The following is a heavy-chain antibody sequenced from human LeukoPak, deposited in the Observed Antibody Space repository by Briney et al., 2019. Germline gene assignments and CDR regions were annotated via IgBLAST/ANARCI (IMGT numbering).Heavy chain of an antibody. CDR1: GGSFSGYY. D-gene: IGHD3-10*01. CDR2: INHSGST. CDR3: AVHYCGSGSYLEY. J-gene: IGHJ4*02. Sequence: PSETLSLTCAVYGGSFSGYYWSWIRQPPGKWLEWIGEINHSGSTNYNPSLKSRVTISVDTSKNQFSLKLSSVTAADTAVYYCAVHYCGSGSYLEYWGQGTLVTVSS. V-gene: IGHV4-34*01.